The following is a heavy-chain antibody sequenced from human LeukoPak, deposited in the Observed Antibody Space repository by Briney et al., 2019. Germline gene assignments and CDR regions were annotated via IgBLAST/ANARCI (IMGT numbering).Heavy chain of an antibody. D-gene: IGHD6-19*01. J-gene: IGHJ2*01. V-gene: IGHV4-34*01. CDR1: GGSFSGYY. Sequence: SETLSLTCAVYGGSFSGYYWSWIRQPPGKGLEWIGEINHSGSTNYNPSLKSRVTISVDTSKNQFSLKLSSVTAADTAVYYCAREGVAVARWYFDLWGRGTLVTVSS. CDR2: INHSGST. CDR3: AREGVAVARWYFDL.